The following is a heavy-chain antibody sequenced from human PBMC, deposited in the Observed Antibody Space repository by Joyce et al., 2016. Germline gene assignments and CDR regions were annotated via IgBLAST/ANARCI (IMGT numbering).Heavy chain of an antibody. CDR1: GFIFSSYW. Sequence: EVQLVESGGGLVQPGGSLRLSCAASGFIFSSYWIKWGRQAPGKGLVWVSRINSDGSSISYADSVKGRFTISRDNAKNTLYLQMNSLRAEDTAVYYCGRGPTRGDSGFVSDWGQGTLVTVSS. V-gene: IGHV3-74*01. CDR3: GRGPTRGDSGFVSD. D-gene: IGHD2-15*01. J-gene: IGHJ4*02. CDR2: INSDGSSI.